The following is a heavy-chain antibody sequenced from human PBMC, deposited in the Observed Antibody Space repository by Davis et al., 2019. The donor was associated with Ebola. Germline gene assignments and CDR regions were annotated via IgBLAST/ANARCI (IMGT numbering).Heavy chain of an antibody. D-gene: IGHD5-12*01. J-gene: IGHJ6*02. CDR1: GYTFTSYY. Sequence: ASVKVSCKASGYTFTSYYMHWVRQAPGQGLEWMGIINPSGGSTSYAQKFQGRVTMTRDTSTSTVYMELSSLRSEDTAVYYCARGGYSGLYFYYGMDVWGQGTTVTVSS. CDR3: ARGGYSGLYFYYGMDV. V-gene: IGHV1-46*01. CDR2: INPSGGST.